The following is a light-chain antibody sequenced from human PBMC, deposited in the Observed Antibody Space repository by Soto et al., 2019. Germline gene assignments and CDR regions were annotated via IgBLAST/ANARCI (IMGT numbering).Light chain of an antibody. J-gene: IGKJ1*01. V-gene: IGKV1-9*01. CDR2: AAS. CDR1: RGISSY. CDR3: QSNYILPWT. Sequence: DIQLTQSPSFLSASVGDRVTITCRASRGISSYLAWYQQKPGKAPKLLIYAASTLQIGVPSRFSGSGSGTEFTLTISTLQPDDYASYYCQSNYILPWTFGQGTKVDIK.